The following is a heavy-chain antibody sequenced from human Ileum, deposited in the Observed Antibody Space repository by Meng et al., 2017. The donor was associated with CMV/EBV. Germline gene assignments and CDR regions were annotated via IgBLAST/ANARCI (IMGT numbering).Heavy chain of an antibody. CDR2: ITSDGKTK. CDR1: GFTIDIYE. J-gene: IGHJ4*02. Sequence: GESLKISCAASGFTIDIYEMNWVRQAPGRGLEWVSLITSDGKTKYYADSVEGRFTISRDNAKNSLLLQMRNLRAEDTSVYYCARWGGEKSTSGFDYWGQGTLVTVSS. D-gene: IGHD2/OR15-2a*01. CDR3: ARWGGEKSTSGFDY. V-gene: IGHV3-48*03.